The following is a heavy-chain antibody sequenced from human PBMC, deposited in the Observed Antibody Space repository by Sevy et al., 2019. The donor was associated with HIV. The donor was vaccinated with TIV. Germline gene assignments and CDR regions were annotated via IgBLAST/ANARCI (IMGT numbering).Heavy chain of an antibody. CDR2: IYYSGNT. V-gene: IGHV4-61*01. CDR1: SGSVSSGNNY. CDR3: ARDPSEEGFSYGPFDS. Sequence: SETLSLTCIVSSGSVSSGNNYWSWIRQPPGKGLEWIGYIYYSGNTKYNPSLKSRVTTSIDTSKNQFSLNLTSVTAADTAVYYCARDPSEEGFSYGPFDSWGQGILVTVSS. J-gene: IGHJ5*01. D-gene: IGHD5-18*01.